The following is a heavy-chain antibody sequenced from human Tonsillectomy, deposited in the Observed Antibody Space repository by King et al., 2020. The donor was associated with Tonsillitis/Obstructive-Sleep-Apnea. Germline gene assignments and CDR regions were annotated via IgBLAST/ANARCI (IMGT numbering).Heavy chain of an antibody. D-gene: IGHD2-2*03. CDR2: INHSGGT. V-gene: IGHV4-34*01. Sequence: VQLQQWGAGLLKPSETLSLTCAVHGGSFSGNYWTWIRQPPGKWLEWIGEINHSGGTKYNPSLKGRATISVDTPKSQFSLMLNSLTAADTAVYYCARVGNCSSTGCFDYWGQGTLVTVSS. CDR1: GGSFSGNY. CDR3: ARVGNCSSTGCFDY. J-gene: IGHJ4*02.